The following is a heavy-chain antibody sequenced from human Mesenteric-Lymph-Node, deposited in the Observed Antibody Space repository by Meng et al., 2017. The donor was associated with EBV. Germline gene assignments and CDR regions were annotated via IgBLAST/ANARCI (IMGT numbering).Heavy chain of an antibody. V-gene: IGHV4-39*07. CDR1: GDSTTSNSYA. J-gene: IGHJ5*02. CDR3: ARGLRPGENWFDP. D-gene: IGHD4-17*01. Sequence: QLHVQESGPGLLNPSETLSLTCRFSGDSTTSNSYAWGWIRQPPGKGLEWIGSMYYSGNTYYNPSLKSRVTIALDTSKNQFSLKLSSVTAADTAVYYCARGLRPGENWFDPWGQGALVTVSS. CDR2: MYYSGNT.